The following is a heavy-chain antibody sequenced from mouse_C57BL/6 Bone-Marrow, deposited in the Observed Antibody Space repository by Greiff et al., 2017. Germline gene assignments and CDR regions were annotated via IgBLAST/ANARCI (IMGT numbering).Heavy chain of an antibody. Sequence: VQLQQSGPELVKPGASVKISCKASGYAFSSSWMNWVKQRPGKGLEWIGRIYPGDGDTNYNGKFKGKATLTADKSSSTAYMSLSSLTSEDSAVYFCARGSYYSNSAWFAYWGQGTLVTVSA. CDR1: GYAFSSSW. CDR2: IYPGDGDT. D-gene: IGHD2-5*01. CDR3: ARGSYYSNSAWFAY. J-gene: IGHJ3*01. V-gene: IGHV1-82*01.